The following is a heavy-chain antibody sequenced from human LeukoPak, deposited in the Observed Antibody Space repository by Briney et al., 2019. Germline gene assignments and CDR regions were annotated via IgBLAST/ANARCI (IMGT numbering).Heavy chain of an antibody. CDR3: ARVKSDIFHYMDV. V-gene: IGHV1-2*06. J-gene: IGHJ6*03. CDR1: GYTFTGYF. CDR2: INLNTGGT. D-gene: IGHD3-3*02. Sequence: ASVKVSCKASGYTFTGYFIHWVPQAPGQGLEWMGRINLNTGGTNYAQKFQGRVTTTRDTSITTAYMELRRLRSDDTAIYYCARVKSDIFHYMDVWGKGTTVTVSS.